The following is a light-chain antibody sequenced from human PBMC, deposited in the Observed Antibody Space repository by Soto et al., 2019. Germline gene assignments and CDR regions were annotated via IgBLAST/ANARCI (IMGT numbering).Light chain of an antibody. V-gene: IGKV3D-20*01. Sequence: DIVFTQSPATLSLSPGERATLYCGASQRVSGGFLAWYQQKPGLAPRLILYDTSFRATGIPDRFSGSGSGTDFTLTISRLEPEDFAVYYCQQYGSSRWTFGQGTKVDI. CDR1: QRVSGGF. CDR3: QQYGSSRWT. CDR2: DTS. J-gene: IGKJ1*01.